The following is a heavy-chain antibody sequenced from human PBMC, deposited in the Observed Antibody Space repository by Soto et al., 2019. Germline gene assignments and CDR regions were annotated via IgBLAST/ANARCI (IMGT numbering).Heavy chain of an antibody. D-gene: IGHD4-17*01. Sequence: EVQLVESGGGLVQPGGSLRLSCAASGFTFSSYSMNWVRQAPGKGLEWVSYISSSSSTIYYADSVKGRFTIARDNAKNSPYLQMNSLRDEDTAVYYCARGSDYGDYEDPYDYYGMDVWGQGTTVTVSS. J-gene: IGHJ6*02. CDR1: GFTFSSYS. CDR2: ISSSSSTI. CDR3: ARGSDYGDYEDPYDYYGMDV. V-gene: IGHV3-48*02.